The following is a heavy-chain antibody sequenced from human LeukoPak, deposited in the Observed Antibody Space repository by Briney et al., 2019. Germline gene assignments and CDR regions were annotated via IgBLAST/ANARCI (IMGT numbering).Heavy chain of an antibody. Sequence: PGGSLRLSCAASGFNFSDYYMSWVRQAPRKGLEWVSYISSSRTYKNYADSVKGRFTVSRDNAKNSLYLQMNGLRAEDTAVYYCARESYGDYGSPDAFHIWGQGTMVTVSS. CDR2: ISSSRTYK. CDR1: GFNFSDYY. D-gene: IGHD4-17*01. V-gene: IGHV3-11*05. J-gene: IGHJ3*02. CDR3: ARESYGDYGSPDAFHI.